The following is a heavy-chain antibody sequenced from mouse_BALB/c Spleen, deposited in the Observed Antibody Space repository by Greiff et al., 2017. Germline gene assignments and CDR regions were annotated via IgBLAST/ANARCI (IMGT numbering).Heavy chain of an antibody. D-gene: IGHD2-4*01. CDR3: ARLGRITTTAMDY. V-gene: IGHV14-3*02. CDR1: GFNIKDTY. CDR2: IDPANGNT. Sequence: EVQLQQSGAELVKPGASVKLSCTASGFNIKDTYMHWVKQRPEQGLEWIGRIDPANGNTKYDPKFQGKATITADTSSNTAYLQLSSLTSEDTAVYYCARLGRITTTAMDYWGQGTSVTVSS. J-gene: IGHJ4*01.